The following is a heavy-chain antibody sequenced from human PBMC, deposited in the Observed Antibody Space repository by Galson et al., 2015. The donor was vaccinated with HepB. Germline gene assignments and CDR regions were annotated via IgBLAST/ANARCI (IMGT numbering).Heavy chain of an antibody. V-gene: IGHV3-21*01. CDR3: ARAMGKIDGIQLWSFDS. J-gene: IGHJ4*02. D-gene: IGHD5-18*01. Sequence: SLRLSCAASGFTFSNYSMDWVRQAPGKGLEWVSFITSTSSYIYYTDSVKGRFTISRDNAKNSLYLQMNSLGVEDTAVYYCARAMGKIDGIQLWSFDSWGQGTLVTVSS. CDR1: GFTFSNYS. CDR2: ITSTSSYI.